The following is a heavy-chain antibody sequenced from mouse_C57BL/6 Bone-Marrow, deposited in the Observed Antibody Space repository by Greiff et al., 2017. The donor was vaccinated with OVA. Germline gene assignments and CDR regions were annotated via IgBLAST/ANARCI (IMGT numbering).Heavy chain of an antibody. CDR3: AREVIYYYSSSYSAMDY. Sequence: QVQLQESGAELVRPGASVKLSCKASGYTFTSYGISWVKQRPGQGLEWIGEIYPRSGNTNYNEKFKGKATLTVDKSSSTAYMELRSLTSEDSAVYFWAREVIYYYSSSYSAMDYWGQGTSVTVSS. D-gene: IGHD1-1*01. CDR1: GYTFTSYG. CDR2: IYPRSGNT. J-gene: IGHJ4*01. V-gene: IGHV1-81*01.